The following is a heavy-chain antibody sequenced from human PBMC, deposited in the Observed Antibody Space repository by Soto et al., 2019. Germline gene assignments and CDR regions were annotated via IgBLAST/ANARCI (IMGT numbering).Heavy chain of an antibody. D-gene: IGHD4-17*01. Sequence: QVQLVQSGAEVKKPGASVKVSCKASGYTFTSYAMHWVRQAPGQRLEWMGWINAGNGNTKYSQKFQGRVTITRDTSTSTAYMELSSLRSEDTAVYYCARDPYGDYEGAFDIWGQGTMVTVSS. CDR3: ARDPYGDYEGAFDI. CDR2: INAGNGNT. J-gene: IGHJ3*02. CDR1: GYTFTSYA. V-gene: IGHV1-3*01.